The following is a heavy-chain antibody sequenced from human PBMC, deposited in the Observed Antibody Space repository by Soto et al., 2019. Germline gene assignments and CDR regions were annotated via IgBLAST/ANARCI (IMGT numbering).Heavy chain of an antibody. J-gene: IGHJ4*02. V-gene: IGHV1-69*13. CDR2: IIPIFGTA. CDR3: ARDRKAIDGSGSYSSLAELDY. Sequence: ASVKVSCKASGGTFSSYAISWVRQAPGQGLEWMGGIIPIFGTANYAQKFQGRVTITADESTSTAYMELSSLRSEDTAVYYCARDRKAIDGSGSYSSLAELDYWGQGTLVTVSS. D-gene: IGHD3-10*01. CDR1: GGTFSSYA.